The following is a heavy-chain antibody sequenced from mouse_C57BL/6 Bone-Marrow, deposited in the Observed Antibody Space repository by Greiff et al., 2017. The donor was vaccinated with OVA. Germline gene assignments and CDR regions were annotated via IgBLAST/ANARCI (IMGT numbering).Heavy chain of an antibody. CDR2: ISYDGSN. D-gene: IGHD1-1*01. V-gene: IGHV3-6*01. J-gene: IGHJ2*01. Sequence: EVKLVESGPGLVKPSQSLSLTCSVTGYSFTSGYYWNWIRQFPGNQREWMGYISYDGSNNYNPSLKNRIAITRDTSTNQFFLKLNAVTTEDTATYYGARGDTTIVATDYWCRGTTLTVTS. CDR1: GYSFTSGYY. CDR3: ARGDTTIVATDY.